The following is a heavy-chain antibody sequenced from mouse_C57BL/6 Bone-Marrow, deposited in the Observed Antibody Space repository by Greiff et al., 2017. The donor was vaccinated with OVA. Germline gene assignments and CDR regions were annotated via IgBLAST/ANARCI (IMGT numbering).Heavy chain of an antibody. CDR1: GFSFNTYA. D-gene: IGHD1-1*01. Sequence: EVQGVESGGGLVQPKGSLKLSCAASGFSFNTYAMNWVRQAPGKGLEWVARIRSKSNNYATYYADSVKDRFTISRDASESMLYLQMNSLRTEDTDMYDCVGDYYGSSYFDYWGQGTTLTVSS. J-gene: IGHJ2*01. CDR3: VGDYYGSSYFDY. V-gene: IGHV10-1*01. CDR2: IRSKSNNYAT.